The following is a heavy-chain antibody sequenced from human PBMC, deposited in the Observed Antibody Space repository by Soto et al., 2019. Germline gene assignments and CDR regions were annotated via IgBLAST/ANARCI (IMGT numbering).Heavy chain of an antibody. CDR2: ISGGGGST. Sequence: EVQLSESGGGLVQPGGSLRLSCAVSGFTFSSYAMSWVRQAPGKGLEWVSGISGGGGSTYYADSVKGRFTISRDNSENTLYLQMGSLRAEDTAVYYCAKDAKVKVAAQTIYDYWGQGTLVTVSS. CDR1: GFTFSSYA. V-gene: IGHV3-23*01. J-gene: IGHJ4*02. CDR3: AKDAKVKVAAQTIYDY. D-gene: IGHD6-13*01.